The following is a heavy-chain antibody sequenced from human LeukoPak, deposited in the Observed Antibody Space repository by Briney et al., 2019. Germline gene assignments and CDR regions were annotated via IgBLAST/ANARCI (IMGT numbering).Heavy chain of an antibody. CDR2: FDPEDGET. Sequence: GASVKVSCKVSGYTLTELSMHWVRQAPGKGLEWMGGFDPEDGETIYAQKFQGRVTMTEDTSTDTAYMELSSLRSEDTAVYYCASDCSGWSHFEYWGQGTLVTVSS. V-gene: IGHV1-24*01. CDR3: ASDCSGWSHFEY. D-gene: IGHD6-19*01. CDR1: GYTLTELS. J-gene: IGHJ4*02.